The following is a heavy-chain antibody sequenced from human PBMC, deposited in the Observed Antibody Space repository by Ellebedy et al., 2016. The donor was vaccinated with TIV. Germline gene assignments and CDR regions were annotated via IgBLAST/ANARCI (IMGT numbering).Heavy chain of an antibody. CDR1: GGSFTSYY. CDR3: ASSPRPTLNWFDP. J-gene: IGHJ5*02. D-gene: IGHD2/OR15-2a*01. CDR2: IYYNGIT. V-gene: IGHV4-34*01. Sequence: MPGGSLRLSCAVYGGSFTSYYWSWIRQSPGKGLAWIGSIYYNGITYYNPSLKSRVAMSVDTSKNQFSLKVSSVTAADTAVYYCASSPRPTLNWFDPWGQGTLVTVSS.